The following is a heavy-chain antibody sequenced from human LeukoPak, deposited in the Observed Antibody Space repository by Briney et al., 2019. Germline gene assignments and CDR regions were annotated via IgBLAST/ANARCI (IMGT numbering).Heavy chain of an antibody. CDR3: ARHGDIVVVLAYWYFDL. J-gene: IGHJ2*01. CDR2: ISYSGNT. Sequence: TTQTLSLTCTVSGGSISSGDHYWSWIRQPPGKGLEWIGYISYSGNTYYKSSLKSRVSILVDTSKNQFSLKLSSVTAADTAVYYCARHGDIVVVLAYWYFDLWGRGTLVTVSS. V-gene: IGHV4-30-4*01. CDR1: GGSISSGDHY. D-gene: IGHD2-2*01.